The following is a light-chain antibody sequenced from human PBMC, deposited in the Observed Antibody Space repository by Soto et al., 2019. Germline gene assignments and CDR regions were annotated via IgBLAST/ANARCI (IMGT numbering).Light chain of an antibody. J-gene: IGLJ3*02. V-gene: IGLV2-14*01. CDR2: DVS. CDR1: SSDVGSFNY. CDR3: SSYTSSSTWV. Sequence: QSALTQPASVSGSPGQSITISCTGTSSDVGSFNYVSWYQQHPGKAPKLLIYDVSSRPSGVSNRFSGSKSGNTASLTISGLQAEDEADDYCSSYTSSSTWVFGGGTKVTVL.